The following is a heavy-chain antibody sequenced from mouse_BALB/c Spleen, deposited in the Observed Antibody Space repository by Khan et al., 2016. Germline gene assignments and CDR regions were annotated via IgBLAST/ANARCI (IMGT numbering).Heavy chain of an antibody. Sequence: EVQLQESGPGLVKPSQSLSLTCTVTGYSITSDYAWNWIRQFPGNKLEWMGYISYSGSTSYNQSLKSRISITRDTSKNQFLLQLNSVTTEDTATYYCARSRDPAWFAYWGQGTLVTVSA. J-gene: IGHJ3*01. CDR3: ARSRDPAWFAY. CDR1: GYSITSDYA. D-gene: IGHD3-1*01. CDR2: ISYSGST. V-gene: IGHV3-2*02.